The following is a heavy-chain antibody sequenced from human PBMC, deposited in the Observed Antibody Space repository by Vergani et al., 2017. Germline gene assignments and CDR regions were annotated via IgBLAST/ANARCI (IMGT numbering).Heavy chain of an antibody. J-gene: IGHJ4*02. CDR3: AKAPPMVRGVILYYFDY. CDR2: ISSSGSTI. V-gene: IGHV3-48*03. Sequence: EVQLVESGGGLVQPGGSLRLSCAASGFTFSSYEMNWVRQAPGKGLEWVSYISSSGSTIYYADSVKGRFTISRDNAKNSLYLQMNSLRAEDTAVYYCAKAPPMVRGVILYYFDYWGQGTLVTVSS. CDR1: GFTFSSYE. D-gene: IGHD3-10*01.